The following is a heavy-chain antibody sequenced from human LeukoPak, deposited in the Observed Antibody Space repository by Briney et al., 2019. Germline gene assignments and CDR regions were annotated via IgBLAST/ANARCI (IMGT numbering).Heavy chain of an antibody. CDR1: GYTLTELS. Sequence: ASVKVSCKVSGYTLTELSMHWVRQAPGKGLEWMGGFDPEDGETIYAQKFQGRVTMTEDTSTDTAYMELSSLRSEDTAVYYCATRPSYYYDSSGEYYFDYWGQGTLVTVSS. CDR3: ATRPSYYYDSSGEYYFDY. D-gene: IGHD3-22*01. J-gene: IGHJ4*02. CDR2: FDPEDGET. V-gene: IGHV1-24*01.